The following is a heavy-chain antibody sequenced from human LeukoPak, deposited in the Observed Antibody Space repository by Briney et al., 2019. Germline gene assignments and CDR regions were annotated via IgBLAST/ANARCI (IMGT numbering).Heavy chain of an antibody. V-gene: IGHV1-8*01. CDR1: EYTFTSYD. J-gene: IGHJ6*03. Sequence: ASVKVSCKASEYTFTSYDINWVRQATGQGLEWMGWMNPNSGNTGYAQKFQGRVTMTRNTSISTAYMELSSLRSEDTAVYYCARAGFNYYYYYMDVWGKGTTVTVSS. CDR3: ARAGFNYYYYYMDV. D-gene: IGHD3-10*01. CDR2: MNPNSGNT.